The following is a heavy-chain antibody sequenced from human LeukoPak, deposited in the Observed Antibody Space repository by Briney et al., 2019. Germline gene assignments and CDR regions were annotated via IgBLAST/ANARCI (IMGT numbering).Heavy chain of an antibody. D-gene: IGHD1-26*01. CDR3: AKVGATHYFDY. Sequence: GGSLRLSCAASGLTFSSYVMSWVRQAPGKRLEWVSTISGNGRNTYYADSVKGRFTVSGDNSKNTLYLQMNSLRAEDTAVYYCAKVGATHYFDYWGQGTLVTVSS. CDR1: GLTFSSYV. V-gene: IGHV3-23*01. J-gene: IGHJ4*02. CDR2: ISGNGRNT.